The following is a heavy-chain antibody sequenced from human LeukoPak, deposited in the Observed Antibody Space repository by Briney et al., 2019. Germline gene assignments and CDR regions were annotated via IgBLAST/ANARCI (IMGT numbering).Heavy chain of an antibody. CDR2: IYYSGST. J-gene: IGHJ3*02. Sequence: SETLSHTCTVSGGSISSYYWSWIRQPPGKGLEWIGYIYYSGSTNYNPSLKSRVTISVDTSKNQFSLKLSSVTAADTAVYYCARASRGLRYFDWLGDAFDIWGQGTMVTVSS. CDR3: ARASRGLRYFDWLGDAFDI. D-gene: IGHD3-9*01. CDR1: GGSISSYY. V-gene: IGHV4-59*01.